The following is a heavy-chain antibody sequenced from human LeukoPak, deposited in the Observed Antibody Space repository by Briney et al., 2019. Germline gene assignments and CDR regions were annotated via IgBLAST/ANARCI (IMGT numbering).Heavy chain of an antibody. CDR3: ARERVWYSSSSMGAFDI. CDR1: GGSISSGGYY. CDR2: IYYSGST. V-gene: IGHV4-31*03. J-gene: IGHJ3*02. D-gene: IGHD6-6*01. Sequence: PSETLSLTCTVSGGSISSGGYYWSWIRQHPGKGLEWIGYIYYSGSTYYNPSLKSRVTISVDTSKNQFSLKLSSVTAADTAVYYCARERVWYSSSSMGAFDIRGQGTMVTVSS.